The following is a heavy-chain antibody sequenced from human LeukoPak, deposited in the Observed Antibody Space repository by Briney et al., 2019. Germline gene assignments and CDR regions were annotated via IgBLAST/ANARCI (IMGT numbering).Heavy chain of an antibody. J-gene: IGHJ4*02. D-gene: IGHD3-10*01. CDR1: GYTFTGYY. CDR2: INPNSGGT. V-gene: IGHV1-2*02. CDR3: ARLYYYGSGSYYRLYYFDY. Sequence: ASVKVSCKASGYTFTGYYMHWVRQAPGQGLEWMGWINPNSGGTNYAQKFQGRVTMTRDTSISTAYMELSRLRSDDTAVYYCARLYYYGSGSYYRLYYFDYWGQGTLVTVSS.